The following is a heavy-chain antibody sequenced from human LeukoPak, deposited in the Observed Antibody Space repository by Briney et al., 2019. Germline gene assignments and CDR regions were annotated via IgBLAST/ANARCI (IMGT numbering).Heavy chain of an antibody. V-gene: IGHV3-21*01. D-gene: IGHD2-8*02. J-gene: IGHJ4*02. CDR2: ISSSSSYI. Sequence: GGSLRLSCTASGFTFSNYNMNWVRQAPGKGLEWVSSISSSSSYIYYADSVKGRFTISRDNTKNSLYLQMNSLRAEDTAVYYCARDSPYGTAGYWGQGTLVTVSS. CDR1: GFTFSNYN. CDR3: ARDSPYGTAGY.